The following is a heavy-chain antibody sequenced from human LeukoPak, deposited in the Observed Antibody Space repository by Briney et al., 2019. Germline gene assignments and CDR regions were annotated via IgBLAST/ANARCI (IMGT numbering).Heavy chain of an antibody. Sequence: SETLSLTCTVSGGSISSYYWSWIRQPPGKGLEWIGYIYYSGSTNYNPSLKSRVTISVDTSKNQFSLKLSSVTAADTAVYYCASVGVTMIGADAFDIWGQGTMVTVSS. CDR3: ASVGVTMIGADAFDI. D-gene: IGHD3-22*01. CDR2: IYYSGST. CDR1: GGSISSYY. J-gene: IGHJ3*02. V-gene: IGHV4-59*01.